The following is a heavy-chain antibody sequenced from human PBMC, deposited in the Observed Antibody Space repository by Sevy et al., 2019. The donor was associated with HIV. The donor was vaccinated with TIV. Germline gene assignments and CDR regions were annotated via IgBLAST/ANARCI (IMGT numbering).Heavy chain of an antibody. Sequence: SQTLSLTCAISGDSVSSNNAAWNWIRQSPSRGLEWLGKTYYKSKWYSHYAVSVKSRMTINPDTSKNPFSLQLNSVTPEDTAVYYCARSVAALDFWYFDLWGRGTLVTVSS. V-gene: IGHV6-1*01. J-gene: IGHJ2*01. D-gene: IGHD6-19*01. CDR1: GDSVSSNNAA. CDR3: ARSVAALDFWYFDL. CDR2: TYYKSKWYS.